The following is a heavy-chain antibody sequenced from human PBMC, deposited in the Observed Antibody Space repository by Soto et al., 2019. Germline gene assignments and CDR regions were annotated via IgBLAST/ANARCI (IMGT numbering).Heavy chain of an antibody. CDR3: TTDICQYDYVWGSYKPFEDWFDP. Sequence: GGSLRLSCAASGFTFSNAWMSWVRQAPGKGLEWVGRIKSKTDGGTTDYAAPVKGRFTISRDDSKNTLYLQMNSLKTEDTAVYYCTTDICQYDYVWGSYKPFEDWFDPWGQGTLVTVSS. J-gene: IGHJ5*02. D-gene: IGHD3-16*01. V-gene: IGHV3-15*01. CDR2: IKSKTDGGTT. CDR1: GFTFSNAW.